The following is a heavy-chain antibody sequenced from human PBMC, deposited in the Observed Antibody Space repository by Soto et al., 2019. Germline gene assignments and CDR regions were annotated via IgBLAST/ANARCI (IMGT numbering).Heavy chain of an antibody. CDR2: ISYDGSNK. D-gene: IGHD5-18*01. J-gene: IGHJ4*02. V-gene: IGHV3-30*18. CDR3: AKSSGWVDTAMVSLYFDY. CDR1: GFTFSSYG. Sequence: GGSLRLSCAASGFTFSSYGMHWVRQAPGKGLEWVAVISYDGSNKYYADSVKGRFTISRDNSKNTLYLQMNSLRAEDTAVYYCAKSSGWVDTAMVSLYFDYWGQGTLVTVSS.